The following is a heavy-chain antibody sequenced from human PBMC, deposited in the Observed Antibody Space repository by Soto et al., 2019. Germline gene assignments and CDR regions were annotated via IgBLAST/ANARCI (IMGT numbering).Heavy chain of an antibody. Sequence: EVQLVESGGGLVQPGGSLRLSCAASGFTFSTYWMHWVRQAPGKGLVWVSRIKSDGSSTSYADSVKGRFTISRDNAKNTLYLQMNSLRVEDTAVYYCARGTDYGDYVSGFDYWGQGTLVTVSS. V-gene: IGHV3-74*01. J-gene: IGHJ4*02. CDR3: ARGTDYGDYVSGFDY. CDR1: GFTFSTYW. D-gene: IGHD4-17*01. CDR2: IKSDGSST.